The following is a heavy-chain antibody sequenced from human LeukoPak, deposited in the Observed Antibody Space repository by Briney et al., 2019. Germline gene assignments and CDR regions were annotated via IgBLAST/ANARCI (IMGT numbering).Heavy chain of an antibody. D-gene: IGHD4-11*01. CDR3: ARGATYSNGGAFDI. CDR2: ISSSGSPK. Sequence: SGGSLRLSCAASGFTFSDYYMSWIRQAPGKGLEWVSYISSSGSPKSYADSVKGRFTISRDSGKNSLYLQMNSLRVEDTAVYYCARGATYSNGGAFDIWGQGTMVTVSS. J-gene: IGHJ3*02. V-gene: IGHV3-11*04. CDR1: GFTFSDYY.